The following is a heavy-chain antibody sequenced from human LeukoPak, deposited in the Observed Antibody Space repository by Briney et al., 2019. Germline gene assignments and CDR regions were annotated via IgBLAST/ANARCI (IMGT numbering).Heavy chain of an antibody. CDR1: GFTFSSYG. D-gene: IGHD5-12*01. J-gene: IGHJ4*02. Sequence: GGSLRLSCAASGFTFSSYGMHWVRQAPGKGLEWVAVIWYDGSNKYYADSVKGRFTISRDNSKNTLYLQMNSLRAEDTAVYYCAKGGDTANFDYWGQGTLVTVSS. V-gene: IGHV3-30*02. CDR2: IWYDGSNK. CDR3: AKGGDTANFDY.